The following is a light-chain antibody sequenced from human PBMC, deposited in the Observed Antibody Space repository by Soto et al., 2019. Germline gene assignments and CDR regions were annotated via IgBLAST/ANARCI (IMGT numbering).Light chain of an antibody. CDR1: SSDVGGYNY. V-gene: IGLV2-14*01. J-gene: IGLJ3*02. CDR2: EVS. Sequence: QSALTQPASVSGSPGQSITISCTGTSSDVGGYNYVSWYQQHPGKAPKLMIYEVSNRPSGVSNRFSGSKSGNTASLTISWLQAEDEDDYYCSSSTSSSTGVFGGGTKLTVL. CDR3: SSSTSSSTGV.